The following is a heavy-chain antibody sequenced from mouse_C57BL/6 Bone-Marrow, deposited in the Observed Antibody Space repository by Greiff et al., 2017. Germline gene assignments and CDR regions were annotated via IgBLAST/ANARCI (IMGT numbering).Heavy chain of an antibody. J-gene: IGHJ2*01. CDR1: GFTFSSYA. V-gene: IGHV5-4*01. Sequence: EVHLVESGGGLVKPGGSLKLSCAASGFTFSSYAMSWVRQTPEKRLEWVATISDGGSYTYYPDNVKGRFTISRDNAKNNLYLQMSHLKSEDTAMYYCARDGGYCYFDDWGQGTTLTVSS. CDR2: ISDGGSYT. CDR3: ARDGGYCYFDD. D-gene: IGHD2-3*01.